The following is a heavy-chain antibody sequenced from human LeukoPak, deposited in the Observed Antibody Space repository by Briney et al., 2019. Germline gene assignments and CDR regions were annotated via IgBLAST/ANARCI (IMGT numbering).Heavy chain of an antibody. J-gene: IGHJ6*04. Sequence: SQTLSLTCAISGDSVSSNSAAWNWIRQSPSRGLEWLGRTYYRSKWYNDYAVSVKSRITINPDTSKNQFSLQLNSVTPEDTAVYYCARDVSYCSSTSCYYYYYGMDVWGKGTTVTVSS. CDR1: GDSVSSNSAA. V-gene: IGHV6-1*01. CDR3: ARDVSYCSSTSCYYYYYGMDV. D-gene: IGHD2-2*01. CDR2: TYYRSKWYN.